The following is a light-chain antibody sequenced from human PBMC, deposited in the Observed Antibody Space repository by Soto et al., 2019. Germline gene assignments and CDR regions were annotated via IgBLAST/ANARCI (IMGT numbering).Light chain of an antibody. CDR3: SSYPCSSVLGYV. V-gene: IGLV2-14*01. CDR1: SSDVGGYNY. CDR2: GVI. J-gene: IGLJ1*01. Sequence: QSALTQPASVSGSPGQSITISCTGTSSDVGGYNYVSWYQQHPGKAPKLIIYGVINRPPGLSTRFSGSKSGNTASLTISRILAEDEADYDCSSYPCSSVLGYVFGRGTKVTVL.